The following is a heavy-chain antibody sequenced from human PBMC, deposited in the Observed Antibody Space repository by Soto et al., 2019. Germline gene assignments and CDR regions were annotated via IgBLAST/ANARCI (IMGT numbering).Heavy chain of an antibody. CDR1: GFTFSSYA. J-gene: IGHJ6*02. CDR2: ISGSGGST. CDR3: AKMEGVMTTVTTLAYYYGMDV. D-gene: IGHD4-17*01. V-gene: IGHV3-23*01. Sequence: GGSLRLSCAASGFTFSSYAMSWVRQAPGKGLEWVSAISGSGGSTYYADSVKGRFTISRDNSKNTLYLQMNSLRAEDTAVYYCAKMEGVMTTVTTLAYYYGMDVWGQGTTVTVSS.